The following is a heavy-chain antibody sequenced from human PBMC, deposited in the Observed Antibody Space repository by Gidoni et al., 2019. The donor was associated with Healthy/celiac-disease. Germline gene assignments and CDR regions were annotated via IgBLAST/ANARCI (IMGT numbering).Heavy chain of an antibody. CDR2: ISSSGSTI. J-gene: IGHJ4*02. D-gene: IGHD3-22*01. V-gene: IGHV3-48*03. CDR1: GFTFSSYE. Sequence: EVQLVESGGGLVQPGGSLKLSCAASGFTFSSYEMNWVRQAPGKGLEWVSYISSSGSTIDYADSVKVRFTISRDNAKNSLYLQMNSLRAEDTAVYYCAKQTYYYDSSGYYTPAGIDYWGQGTLVTVSS. CDR3: AKQTYYYDSSGYYTPAGIDY.